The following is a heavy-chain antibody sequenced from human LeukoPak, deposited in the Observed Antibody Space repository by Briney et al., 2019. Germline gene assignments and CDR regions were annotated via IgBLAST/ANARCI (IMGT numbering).Heavy chain of an antibody. CDR1: GGSISSSSYY. V-gene: IGHV4-39*01. D-gene: IGHD3-10*01. CDR3: ARSNRSPYGSGSYVFDY. Sequence: PSETLSLTCTVSGGSISSSSYYWGWIRQPPGKGLEWIGSIYYSGSTYYNPSLKSRVTISVDTSKNQFSLKLSSVTAADTAVYYCARSNRSPYGSGSYVFDYWGQGTLVTVSS. J-gene: IGHJ4*02. CDR2: IYYSGST.